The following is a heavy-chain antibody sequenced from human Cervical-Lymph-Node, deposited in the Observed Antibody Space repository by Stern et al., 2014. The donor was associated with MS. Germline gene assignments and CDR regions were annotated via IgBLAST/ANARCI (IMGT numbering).Heavy chain of an antibody. J-gene: IGHJ4*02. CDR3: ARTGPDGFLYFFDY. V-gene: IGHV2-70*01. Sequence: QITLKESGPALVKPTQTLTLTCNLSGFSLRTSGMCVSWIRQPPGKALEWLALIDWDGDSYYSTSLTTRLTISRDTSRSQVVLTVTNVDPADTATYYCARTGPDGFLYFFDYWGQGILVTVSS. CDR1: GFSLRTSGMC. D-gene: IGHD1-14*01. CDR2: IDWDGDS.